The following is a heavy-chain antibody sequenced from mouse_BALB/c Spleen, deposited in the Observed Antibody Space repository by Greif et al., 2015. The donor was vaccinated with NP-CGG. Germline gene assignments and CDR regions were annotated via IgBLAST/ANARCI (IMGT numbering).Heavy chain of an antibody. CDR1: GFAFSSYD. Sequence: EVKVVESGGGLVKPGGSLKLSCAASGFAFSSYDMSWVRQTPEKRLEWVATISSGGSYTYYPDSVKGRFTISRDNARNTLYLQMSSLRSEDTALYYCARQRGNPYAMDYWGQGTSVTVSS. CDR3: ARQRGNPYAMDY. V-gene: IGHV5-9*02. CDR2: ISSGGSYT. D-gene: IGHD2-1*01. J-gene: IGHJ4*01.